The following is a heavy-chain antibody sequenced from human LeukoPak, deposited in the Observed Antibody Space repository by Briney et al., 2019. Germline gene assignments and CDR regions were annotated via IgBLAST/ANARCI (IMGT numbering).Heavy chain of an antibody. Sequence: AGVKGSCQACVYTFTCYYMHWVRQAPGQGLEWMGIINSSGGSTSYAQRFQSRVTMTRDTSTSTVYMELTSLRSEDTAVYYGARRAGAYSHPYDYWGQGTLVTVSS. D-gene: IGHD4/OR15-4a*01. V-gene: IGHV1-46*01. CDR3: ARRAGAYSHPYDY. J-gene: IGHJ4*02. CDR1: VYTFTCYY. CDR2: INSSGGST.